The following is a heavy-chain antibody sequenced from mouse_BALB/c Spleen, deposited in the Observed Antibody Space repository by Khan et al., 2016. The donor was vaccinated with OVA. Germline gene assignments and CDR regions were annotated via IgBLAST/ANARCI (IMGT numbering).Heavy chain of an antibody. CDR2: IWRAGST. CDR3: ARRGYDYGRGALFAY. D-gene: IGHD2-4*01. V-gene: IGHV2-2*02. J-gene: IGHJ3*01. Sequence: QVQLKQSGPGLVQPSQSLSITCTVSGFSLTNYSLHWVRQSPGKGLEWLGVIWRAGSTDYNAAFISRLTIRKDNSRSQVFFKMNGLQPSDTAIYYCARRGYDYGRGALFAYWGQGTLVTVSA. CDR1: GFSLTNYS.